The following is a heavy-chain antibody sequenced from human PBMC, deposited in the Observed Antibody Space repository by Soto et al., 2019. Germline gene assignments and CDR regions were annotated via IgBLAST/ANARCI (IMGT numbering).Heavy chain of an antibody. CDR2: FYYGETT. Sequence: SEPLSLPCTVASASTSDAFWTWIRQPPGKGLEWIGYFYYGETTNKKSSLNSRFTVSVDTSKSQFSLKVTSVTTADTAVYYCARGTYCGSDCYWTLDYWGQGKMVTVSS. J-gene: IGHJ4*02. CDR3: ARGTYCGSDCYWTLDY. CDR1: SASTSDAF. D-gene: IGHD2-21*02. V-gene: IGHV4-59*01.